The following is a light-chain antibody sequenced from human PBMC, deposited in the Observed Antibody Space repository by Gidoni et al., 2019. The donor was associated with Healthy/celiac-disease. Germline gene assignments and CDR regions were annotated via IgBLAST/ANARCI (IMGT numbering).Light chain of an antibody. Sequence: QSVLPQPPSASGPPGQRVTISCSGSSSNIGSNTVNWYQQLPGTAPKLLIYSNNQRPSGVPDRFSGSKSGTSASLAISGLQSEDEADYYCAAWDDSLNGRVFGGGTKLTVL. CDR3: AAWDDSLNGRV. V-gene: IGLV1-44*01. CDR2: SNN. J-gene: IGLJ3*02. CDR1: SSNIGSNT.